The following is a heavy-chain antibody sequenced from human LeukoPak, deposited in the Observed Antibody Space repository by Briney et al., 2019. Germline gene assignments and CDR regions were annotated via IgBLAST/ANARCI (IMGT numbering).Heavy chain of an antibody. CDR3: ASLYYYDSSGYYPTYDY. Sequence: GASVKVSCKASGYTFTGYYMHWVRQAPGQGLEWMGWIKPNSGGTNYAQKFQGRVTMTRDTSISTAYMELSRLRSDDTAVYYCASLYYYDSSGYYPTYDYWGQGTLVTVSS. J-gene: IGHJ4*02. CDR1: GYTFTGYY. D-gene: IGHD3-22*01. V-gene: IGHV1-2*02. CDR2: IKPNSGGT.